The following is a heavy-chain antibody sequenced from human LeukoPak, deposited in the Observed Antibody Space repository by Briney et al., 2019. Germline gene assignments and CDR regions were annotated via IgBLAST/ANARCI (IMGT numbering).Heavy chain of an antibody. CDR3: ARGPGPLSIAARPSHHYYFDY. D-gene: IGHD6-6*01. Sequence: PGGSLRLSCAASGFTFTSYWMHWVRQAPGEGLVWVSRIHSDVSRTISADSVKGRFTISRDNAKNTLYLQMNSLRAEDTAVYYCARGPGPLSIAARPSHHYYFDYWGQGTLVTVSS. CDR2: IHSDVSRT. J-gene: IGHJ4*02. CDR1: GFTFTSYW. V-gene: IGHV3-74*01.